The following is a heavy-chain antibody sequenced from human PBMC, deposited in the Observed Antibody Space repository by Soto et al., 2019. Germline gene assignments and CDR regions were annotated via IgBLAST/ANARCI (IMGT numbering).Heavy chain of an antibody. CDR1: GGTFSGYA. CDR3: ARDGDYGDYRYYYYGMDV. CDR2: IIPIFGTA. D-gene: IGHD4-17*01. V-gene: IGHV1-69*13. Sequence: SVKVSCKASGGTFSGYAISWVRQAPGQGLEWMGGIIPIFGTANYAQKFQGRVTITADESTSTAYMELSSLRSEVTAVYYCARDGDYGDYRYYYYGMDVWRQGTTVTVSS. J-gene: IGHJ6*02.